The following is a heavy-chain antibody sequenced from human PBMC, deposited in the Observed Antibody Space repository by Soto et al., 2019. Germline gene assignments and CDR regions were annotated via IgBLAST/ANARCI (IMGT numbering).Heavy chain of an antibody. Sequence: PSETLSLTCTVSGGSISDHYYMWIRQSPGKGLEYIGYIYNGGRTDYNPSLKGRVIISVDTSKNQFSLKLSSVTAADTAVYYCARDGDYYDSSGYYYQRNAFDIWGQGTMVTVSS. CDR1: GGSISDHY. V-gene: IGHV4-59*11. J-gene: IGHJ3*02. D-gene: IGHD3-22*01. CDR3: ARDGDYYDSSGYYYQRNAFDI. CDR2: IYNGGRT.